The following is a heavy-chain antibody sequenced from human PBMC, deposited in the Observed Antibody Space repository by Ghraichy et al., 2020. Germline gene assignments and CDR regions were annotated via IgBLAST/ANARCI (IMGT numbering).Heavy chain of an antibody. CDR1: GGSISSYY. CDR3: ARSLKQLVPYYYYYYYMDV. V-gene: IGHV4-59*08. J-gene: IGHJ6*03. Sequence: SETLSLTCTVSGGSISSYYWSWIRQPPGKGLEWIGYIYYSGSTNYNPSLKSRVTISVDTSKNQFSLKLSSVTAADTAVYYCARSLKQLVPYYYYYYYMDVSGKGTTVTVSS. D-gene: IGHD6-13*01. CDR2: IYYSGST.